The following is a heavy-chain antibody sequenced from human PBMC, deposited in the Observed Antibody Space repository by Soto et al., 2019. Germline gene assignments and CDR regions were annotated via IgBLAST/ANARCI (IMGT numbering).Heavy chain of an antibody. CDR2: IDGSGSNT. V-gene: IGHV3-74*01. J-gene: IGHJ4*02. D-gene: IGHD1-1*01. Sequence: GGSLRLSCAGSGFTLRRYWMHWVRQAPGGGVGWVSRIDGSGSNTFYADSVKGRFTISRDNAKNTLYLQMNNLSPEDTAVYYCARNLNGYGNWDYWGQGNLVTAPQ. CDR1: GFTLRRYW. CDR3: ARNLNGYGNWDY.